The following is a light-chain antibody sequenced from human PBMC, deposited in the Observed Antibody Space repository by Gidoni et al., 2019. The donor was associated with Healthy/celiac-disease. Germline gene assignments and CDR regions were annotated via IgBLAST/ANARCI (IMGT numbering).Light chain of an antibody. V-gene: IGKV4-1*01. CDR1: QSVLYSSNNKNY. CDR2: WAS. Sequence: DIVMTQSPDSPAASLGERATINCKSSQSVLYSSNNKNYLAWYQQKPGQPPKLLIYWASTRESGVPDRFSGSGSGTDFTLTISSLQAEDVAVYYCQQYYSTPRTFGQGTKVEIK. CDR3: QQYYSTPRT. J-gene: IGKJ1*01.